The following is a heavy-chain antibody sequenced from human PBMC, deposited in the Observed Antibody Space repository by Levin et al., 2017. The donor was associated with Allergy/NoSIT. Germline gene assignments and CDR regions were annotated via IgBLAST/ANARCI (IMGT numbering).Heavy chain of an antibody. D-gene: IGHD3-22*01. J-gene: IGHJ5*02. CDR2: INPNSGGT. V-gene: IGHV1-2*02. CDR3: ARDPYYYDTPSWFDP. Sequence: ASVKVSCKASGYTFTGYYMHWVRQAPGQGLEWMGWINPNSGGTNYAQKFQGRVTMTRDTSISTAYMELSRLRSDDTAVYYCARDPYYYDTPSWFDPWGQGTLVTVSS. CDR1: GYTFTGYY.